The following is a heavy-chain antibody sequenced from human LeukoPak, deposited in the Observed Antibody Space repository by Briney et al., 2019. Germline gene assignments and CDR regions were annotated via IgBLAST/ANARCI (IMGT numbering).Heavy chain of an antibody. V-gene: IGHV1-69*05. CDR1: GGTFSSYA. CDR3: ARPRQYCTNGVCYPNAFDI. J-gene: IGHJ3*02. D-gene: IGHD2-8*01. Sequence: ASVKVSCKASGGTFSSYAISWVRLAPGQGLEWMGGIIPIFGTANYAQKFQGRVTITTDESTSTAYMELSSLRSEDTAVYYCARPRQYCTNGVCYPNAFDIWGQGTMVTVSS. CDR2: IIPIFGTA.